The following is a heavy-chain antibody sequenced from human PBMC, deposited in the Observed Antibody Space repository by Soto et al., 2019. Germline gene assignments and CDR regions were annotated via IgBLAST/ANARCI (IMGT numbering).Heavy chain of an antibody. Sequence: QVSLQESGPGLVKPSETLSLTCTVSGGSITSNCWTWIRQPPGKGLEWIGYICNSGSTKYNPSLTSRVTISLDTSKNQASLNVTSVAAADTAVYYCARVGTSAYYYATDVWGQGTTVTISS. CDR3: ARVGTSAYYYATDV. D-gene: IGHD6-13*01. V-gene: IGHV4-59*01. CDR2: ICNSGST. CDR1: GGSITSNC. J-gene: IGHJ6*02.